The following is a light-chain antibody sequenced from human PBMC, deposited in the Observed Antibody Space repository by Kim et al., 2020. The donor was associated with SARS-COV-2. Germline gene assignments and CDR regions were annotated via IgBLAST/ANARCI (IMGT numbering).Light chain of an antibody. CDR2: EVT. V-gene: IGLV2-8*03. CDR1: SRGVGRFNY. J-gene: IGLJ3*02. CDR3: SSYVGSNTLV. Sequence: GQQFIISCPRPSRGVGRFNYVSRYQQHPGKAPKLIIVEVTRRPSGVPDRFFGSKSGNTASLTVSGLQAEDEADYYCSSYVGSNTLVFGGGTKVTVL.